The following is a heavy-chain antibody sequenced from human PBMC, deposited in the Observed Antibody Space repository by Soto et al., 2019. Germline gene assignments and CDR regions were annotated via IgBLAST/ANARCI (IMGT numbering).Heavy chain of an antibody. CDR1: GFTFSDYA. CDR2: IGVSGDNT. V-gene: IGHV3-23*01. D-gene: IGHD6-6*01. CDR3: AKDSRSSSIYYYFMDV. J-gene: IGHJ6*04. Sequence: GGSLRLSCTASGFTFSDYAMNWVRQAPGKGLEWVSGIGVSGDNTYHADSVKGRFTISRDNSKNTLYLQMDSLRVEDTAIYYCAKDSRSSSIYYYFMDVWGKGTTVTVSS.